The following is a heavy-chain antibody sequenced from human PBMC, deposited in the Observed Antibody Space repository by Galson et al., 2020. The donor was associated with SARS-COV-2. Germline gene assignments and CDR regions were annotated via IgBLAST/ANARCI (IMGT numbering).Heavy chain of an antibody. V-gene: IGHV4-59*01. CDR3: ASSQYYYYGMDV. CDR1: GGSISSYY. CDR2: IYYSGST. J-gene: IGHJ6*02. Sequence: SETSLTCTVSGGSISSYYWSWIRQPPGKGLEWIGYIYYSGSTNYNPSLKSRVTISVDTSKNQFSLKLSSVTAADTAVYYCASSQYYYYGMDVWGQGTTVTVSS.